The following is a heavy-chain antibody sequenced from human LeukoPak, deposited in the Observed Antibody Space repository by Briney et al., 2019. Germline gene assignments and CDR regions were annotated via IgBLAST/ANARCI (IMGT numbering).Heavy chain of an antibody. D-gene: IGHD4-17*01. Sequence: GGSLRLSCAASGFTFSSYAMHWVRQAPGKGLEWVAVISYDGSNKYYADSVKGRFTISRDNSKNTLYLQMNSLRAEDTAVYYCARAPNYYGAGYWGQGTLVTVSS. J-gene: IGHJ4*02. CDR1: GFTFSSYA. CDR2: ISYDGSNK. V-gene: IGHV3-30-3*01. CDR3: ARAPNYYGAGY.